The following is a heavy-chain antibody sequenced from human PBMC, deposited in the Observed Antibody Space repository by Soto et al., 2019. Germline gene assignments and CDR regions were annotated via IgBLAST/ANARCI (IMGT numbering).Heavy chain of an antibody. CDR2: ISYDGSNK. V-gene: IGHV3-30-3*01. CDR1: GFTFSSYA. J-gene: IGHJ6*02. CDR3: ARDRFYYGSGILENYYYYGMDV. D-gene: IGHD3-10*01. Sequence: PGGSLRLSCAASGFTFSSYAMHWVRQAPGKELEWVAVISYDGSNKYYADSVKGRFTISRDNSKNTLYLQMNSLRAEDTAVYYCARDRFYYGSGILENYYYYGMDVWGQGTTVTVSS.